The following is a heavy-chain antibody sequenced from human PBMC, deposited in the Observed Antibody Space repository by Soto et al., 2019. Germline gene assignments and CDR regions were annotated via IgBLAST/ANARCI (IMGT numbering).Heavy chain of an antibody. D-gene: IGHD3-9*01. CDR1: GFTFSSYG. J-gene: IGHJ6*02. CDR3: AKEGQYYDILTGYRSYYGMDV. CDR2: ISYDGSNK. V-gene: IGHV3-30*18. Sequence: QVQLVESGGGVVQPGRSLRLSCAASGFTFSSYGMHWVRQAPGKGLEWEAVISYDGSNKYYADSVKSRFTISRDNSKNTLYLQMNSLRAEDTAVYYCAKEGQYYDILTGYRSYYGMDVWGQGTTVTVSS.